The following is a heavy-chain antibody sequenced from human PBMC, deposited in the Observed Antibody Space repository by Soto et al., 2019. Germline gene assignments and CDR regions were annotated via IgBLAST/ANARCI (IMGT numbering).Heavy chain of an antibody. CDR1: GFAFGDYA. V-gene: IGHV3-48*01. D-gene: IGHD3-10*01. J-gene: IGHJ4*02. CDR3: ARDLEVVLLWFGESGPFDY. CDR2: ISSSSSTI. Sequence: GGSLRLSCTASGFAFGDYAMSWFRQAPGKGLEWVSYISSSSSTIYYADSVKGRFTISRDNAKNSLYLQMNSLRAEDTAVCYCARDLEVVLLWFGESGPFDYWGQGTLVTVSS.